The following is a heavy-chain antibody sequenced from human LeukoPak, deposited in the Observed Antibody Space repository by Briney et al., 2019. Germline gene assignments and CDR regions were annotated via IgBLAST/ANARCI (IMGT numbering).Heavy chain of an antibody. Sequence: SETLSLTCTVSGVSISTYYWNWIRQPPGKGLEWIGHTYNSGRTNYNPSLKSRVTISVDTSKNQFSLKLSSVTAADTAVYYCARDGSATYFNWFDPWGQGTPVTVAS. D-gene: IGHD2-15*01. CDR1: GVSISTYY. CDR2: TYNSGRT. J-gene: IGHJ5*02. V-gene: IGHV4-59*01. CDR3: ARDGSATYFNWFDP.